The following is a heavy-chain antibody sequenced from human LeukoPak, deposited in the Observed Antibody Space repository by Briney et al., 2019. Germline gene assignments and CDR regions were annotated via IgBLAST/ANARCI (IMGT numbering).Heavy chain of an antibody. CDR2: IYYSGST. CDR3: ATSGWYLLPGVY. CDR1: GDSISSTNYY. D-gene: IGHD6-19*01. Sequence: SETLSLTCTVSGDSISSTNYYWGWIRQPPGKGLEWTGSIYYSGSTYYNPSLESRVTISVDTSKNQFSLKLSSVTAADTAVYYCATSGWYLLPGVYWGQGTLVTVSS. J-gene: IGHJ4*02. V-gene: IGHV4-39*01.